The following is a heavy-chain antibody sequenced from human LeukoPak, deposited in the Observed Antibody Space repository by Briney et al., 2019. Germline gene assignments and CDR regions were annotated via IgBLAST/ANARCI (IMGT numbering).Heavy chain of an antibody. CDR2: IYYSGST. D-gene: IGHD2-21*02. CDR3: ARHCGGDCFPSLDH. J-gene: IGHJ4*02. V-gene: IGHV4-39*07. Sequence: SETLSLTCTVSGGSISSSSYYWGWIRQPPGKGLEWIGTIYYSGSTNYNPSLKSRVTISVDTSKNQFSLRLSSVTAADTAVYYCARHCGGDCFPSLDHWGQGTLVTVSS. CDR1: GGSISSSSYY.